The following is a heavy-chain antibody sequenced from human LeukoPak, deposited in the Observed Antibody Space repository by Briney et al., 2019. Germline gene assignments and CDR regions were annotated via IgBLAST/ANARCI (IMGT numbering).Heavy chain of an antibody. D-gene: IGHD3-16*01. CDR3: ARGDDYVWGSFRDYFDY. V-gene: IGHV4-39*07. CDR1: GDSISSGDYY. Sequence: SETLSLTCTVSGDSISSGDYYWSWIRQPPGKGLEWIGEINHSGSTNYNPSLKSRVTISVDTSKNQFSLKLSSVTAADTAVYYCARGDDYVWGSFRDYFDYWGQGTLVTVSS. J-gene: IGHJ4*02. CDR2: INHSGST.